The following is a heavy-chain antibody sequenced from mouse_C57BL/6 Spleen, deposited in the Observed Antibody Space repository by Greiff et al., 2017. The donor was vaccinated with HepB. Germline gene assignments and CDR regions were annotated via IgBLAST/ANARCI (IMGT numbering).Heavy chain of an antibody. J-gene: IGHJ1*03. CDR2: ISYDGSN. CDR3: AREYYSSYVGYFDV. D-gene: IGHD2-5*01. V-gene: IGHV3-6*01. CDR1: GYSITSGYY. Sequence: EVQLQESGPGLVKPSQSLSLTCSVTGYSITSGYYWNWIRQFPGNKLEWMGYISYDGSNNYNPSLKNRISITRDTSKNQFFLKLNSVTTEDTATYDSAREYYSSYVGYFDVWGTGTTVTVSS.